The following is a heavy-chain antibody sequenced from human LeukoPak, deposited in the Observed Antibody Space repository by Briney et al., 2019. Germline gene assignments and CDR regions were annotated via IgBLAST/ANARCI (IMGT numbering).Heavy chain of an antibody. Sequence: GESLKISCKGSGYTFTNFWIGWVRQMLGKGLEWMGIIYPGDSDTKYSPSFQGQVTISADKSISTAYLQWSSLKASDTAMYYCARQFNNGWDYGYWGQGTLVTVSS. CDR2: IYPGDSDT. CDR3: ARQFNNGWDYGY. D-gene: IGHD1-26*01. CDR1: GYTFTNFW. J-gene: IGHJ4*02. V-gene: IGHV5-51*01.